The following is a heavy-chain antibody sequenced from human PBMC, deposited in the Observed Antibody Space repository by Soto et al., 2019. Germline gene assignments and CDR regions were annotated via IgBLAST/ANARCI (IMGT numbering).Heavy chain of an antibody. CDR1: GYSFTTYA. D-gene: IGHD2-8*02. CDR2: INAGSGNT. Sequence: GASVKVSCKSSGYSFTTYAIHWVRQAPGQRLQWMGWINAGSGNTKYSQDFQGRVTFTRDTAATTTFMELSSLRSEDTAVYYCARVPPWWNSWNFHIQHYDSCGQGTLVTASS. V-gene: IGHV1-3*01. CDR3: ARVPPWWNSWNFHIQHYDS. J-gene: IGHJ4*02.